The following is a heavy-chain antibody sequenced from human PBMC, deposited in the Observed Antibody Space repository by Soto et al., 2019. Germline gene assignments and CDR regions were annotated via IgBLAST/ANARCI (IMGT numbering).Heavy chain of an antibody. Sequence: GGSLRLSCAASGFTFGDYWMHWVRQPPGKGPEWVSRMTGDGRTTQYADSVKGRFTASRDNAKSTLYLQMNSLRAEDTAVYYCATAEVDYWGPGTQVTVSS. V-gene: IGHV3-74*03. CDR3: ATAEVDY. CDR2: MTGDGRTT. J-gene: IGHJ4*02. CDR1: GFTFGDYW.